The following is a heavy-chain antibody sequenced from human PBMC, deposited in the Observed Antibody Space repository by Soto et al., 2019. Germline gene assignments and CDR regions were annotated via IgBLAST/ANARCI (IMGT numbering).Heavy chain of an antibody. J-gene: IGHJ4*02. CDR3: ARDKSPYSSGGHNRHFDY. Sequence: QVQLVESGGGVVQPGRSLRLSCAASGFTFSTYAMHWVRQAPGKGLEWVAVISYDGSNKYYADSVKGRFTISRDNSKNTLYLQVNSLRAEDTAVYYCARDKSPYSSGGHNRHFDYWGQGTLVTVSS. D-gene: IGHD6-19*01. V-gene: IGHV3-30-3*01. CDR1: GFTFSTYA. CDR2: ISYDGSNK.